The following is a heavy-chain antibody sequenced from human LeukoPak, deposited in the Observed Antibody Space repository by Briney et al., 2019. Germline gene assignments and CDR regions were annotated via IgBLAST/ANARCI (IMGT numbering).Heavy chain of an antibody. V-gene: IGHV4-34*01. D-gene: IGHD3-9*01. CDR3: ARDRLTGYYRYYYYGMDV. CDR2: INHSGST. J-gene: IGHJ6*02. Sequence: PSETLSLTCAVYGGSFSGYYWSWIRQPPGKGLEWIGEINHSGSTNYNPSLKSRVTISVDTSKNQFSLKLSSVTAADTAVYYCARDRLTGYYRYYYYGMDVWGQGTTVTVSS. CDR1: GGSFSGYY.